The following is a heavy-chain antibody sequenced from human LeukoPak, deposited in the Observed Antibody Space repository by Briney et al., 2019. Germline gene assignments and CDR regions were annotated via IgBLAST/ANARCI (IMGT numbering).Heavy chain of an antibody. Sequence: GGSLRLSCAASGFTFSSYWMSWVRQAPGKGLEWVANIQQDGSEKYYVDSVKGRFTISRDNAKNSLYLQMNSLRAEDTAVYHCARGRRSDSSGPPYFDYWGQGTLVTVSS. CDR2: IQQDGSEK. D-gene: IGHD6-19*01. CDR3: ARGRRSDSSGPPYFDY. CDR1: GFTFSSYW. J-gene: IGHJ4*02. V-gene: IGHV3-7*01.